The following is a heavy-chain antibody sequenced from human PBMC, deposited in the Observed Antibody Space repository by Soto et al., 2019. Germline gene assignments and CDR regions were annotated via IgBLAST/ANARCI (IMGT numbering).Heavy chain of an antibody. D-gene: IGHD1-1*01. CDR1: GFMFDDFS. CDR3: IKERDDACWTDFNH. V-gene: IGHV3-43*01. J-gene: IGHJ4*02. Sequence: EVRLVESGGGVVQPGGSLRLSCAASGFMFDDFSMHWVRQAPGKGLEWVALIGRDGINTYYADSVRGRFIVSRDNSKNSLYLQTNSLRSEDSALYYCIKERDDACWTDFNHWGQGTLVTVSS. CDR2: IGRDGINT.